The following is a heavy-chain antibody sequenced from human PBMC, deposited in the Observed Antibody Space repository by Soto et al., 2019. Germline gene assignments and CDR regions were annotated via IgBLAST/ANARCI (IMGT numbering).Heavy chain of an antibody. CDR3: ARDDVLCDGGLCDGVPLDV. D-gene: IGHD2-21*01. V-gene: IGHV3-66*01. Sequence: EVHLVESGGGLVQPGGSLRLSCAASGFTVSSKYMSWVRQAPGKGLEWVSLIQSGGRTYYADSVKGRFTISRETSENTMHLQMDSLRAADTAVYYCARDDVLCDGGLCDGVPLDVWGKGPTVTVSS. J-gene: IGHJ6*04. CDR1: GFTVSSKY. CDR2: IQSGGRT.